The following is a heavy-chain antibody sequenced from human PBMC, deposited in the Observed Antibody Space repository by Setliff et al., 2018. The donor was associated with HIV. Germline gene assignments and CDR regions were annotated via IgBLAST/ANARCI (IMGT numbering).Heavy chain of an antibody. CDR1: GGSFSDYS. Sequence: SETLSLTCAVYGGSFSDYSWNWIRQPPGKGLEWIGEMNHSGSINYNPSLKSRVTISVDTSKNQFSLKLSSVTAADRAVYYCARGIYYTSGTYYSYFDYWGQGTLVTVSS. J-gene: IGHJ4*02. CDR3: ARGIYYTSGTYYSYFDY. CDR2: MNHSGSI. D-gene: IGHD3-10*01. V-gene: IGHV4-34*01.